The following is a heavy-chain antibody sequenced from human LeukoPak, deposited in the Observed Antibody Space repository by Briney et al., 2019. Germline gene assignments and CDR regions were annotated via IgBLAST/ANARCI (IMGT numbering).Heavy chain of an antibody. CDR3: AREGGDLRWKNRFDF. V-gene: IGHV3-30*03. D-gene: IGHD4-23*01. CDR2: TSSDGSSK. CDR1: GFTFRSYS. J-gene: IGHJ4*02. Sequence: GGSLRLSCAASGFTFRSYSMNWVRQAPGKGLEWVALTSSDGSSKYYTDSVKGRFTISRDNSKNTLYLQMNSLRAEDTAVYYCAREGGDLRWKNRFDFWGQGTLVTVSS.